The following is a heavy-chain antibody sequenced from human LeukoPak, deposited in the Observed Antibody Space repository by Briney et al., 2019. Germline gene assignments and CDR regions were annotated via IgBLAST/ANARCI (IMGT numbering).Heavy chain of an antibody. CDR1: GGTFSSYA. J-gene: IGHJ4*02. CDR3: VSPGGRRYSYGYDY. V-gene: IGHV1-69*04. D-gene: IGHD5-18*01. Sequence: SVKVSCKASGGTFSSYAISWVRQAPGQGLEWMGRIIPILGIANYAQKFQGRVTITADKSTSTAYMELSSLRSEDTAVYYCVSPGGRRYSYGYDYWGQGTLVTVSS. CDR2: IIPILGIA.